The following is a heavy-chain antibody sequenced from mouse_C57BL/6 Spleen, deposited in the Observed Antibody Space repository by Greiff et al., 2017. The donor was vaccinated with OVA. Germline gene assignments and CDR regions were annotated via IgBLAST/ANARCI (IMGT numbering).Heavy chain of an antibody. CDR2: IYPGSGNT. CDR1: GYTFTDYY. D-gene: IGHD1-1*01. J-gene: IGHJ2*01. CDR3: ASAGSSYFDY. V-gene: IGHV1-76*01. Sequence: QVQLKESGAELVRPGASVKLSCKASGYTFTDYYINWVKQRPGQGLEWIARIYPGSGNTYYNEKFKGKATLTAEKSSSTAYMQLSSLTSEDSAVYFCASAGSSYFDYWGQGTTLTVSS.